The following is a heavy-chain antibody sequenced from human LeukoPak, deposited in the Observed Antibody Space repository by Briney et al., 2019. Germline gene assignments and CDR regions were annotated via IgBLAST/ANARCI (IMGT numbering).Heavy chain of an antibody. Sequence: GSLRLSCAASGFTFRCYWMQWGRPAPGKGLGWVSRINSDGCTTSYTASVKGRFTISRDNAKNTLYLQMNSLRAEDTAVYYCTRTYYGSGTYSQSDFWGQGTLVTVSS. D-gene: IGHD3-10*01. CDR1: GFTFRCYW. J-gene: IGHJ4*02. CDR2: INSDGCTT. V-gene: IGHV3-74*01. CDR3: TRTYYGSGTYSQSDF.